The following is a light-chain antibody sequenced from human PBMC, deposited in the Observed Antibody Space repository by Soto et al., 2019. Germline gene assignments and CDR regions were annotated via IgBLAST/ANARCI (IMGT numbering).Light chain of an antibody. J-gene: IGKJ2*01. CDR2: AAS. V-gene: IGKV1-39*01. CDR1: QSISSY. CDR3: QQSYDSPRT. Sequence: DIPMTQSPSSLSAAVGDRVTITCRASQSISSYLNWYQYRPGEAPKVLIYAASSLQSGVPSRFRGSGSGTTFTLTISNLQPEDFATYYCQQSYDSPRTFGQGTKVEIK.